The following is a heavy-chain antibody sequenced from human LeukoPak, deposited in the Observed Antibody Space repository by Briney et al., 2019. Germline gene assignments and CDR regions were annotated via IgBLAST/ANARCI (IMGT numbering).Heavy chain of an antibody. CDR1: GGSISSYY. D-gene: IGHD3-16*01. J-gene: IGHJ4*02. Sequence: SETLSLTFTVSGGSISSYYWDWIRQPPGKGLEWIGGIFYSGTTYYNPSLKSRVTMSVDTSKNQFSLKLSSVTAADTAVYYCARDFLQGTRGNTGGSFDYWGQGILVTVSS. V-gene: IGHV4-39*07. CDR2: IFYSGTT. CDR3: ARDFLQGTRGNTGGSFDY.